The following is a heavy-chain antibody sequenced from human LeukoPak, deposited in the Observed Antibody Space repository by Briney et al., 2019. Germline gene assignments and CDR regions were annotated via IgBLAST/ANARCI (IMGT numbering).Heavy chain of an antibody. CDR3: AGRLDTSGFDY. CDR1: GGSISSSGFY. D-gene: IGHD6-19*01. Sequence: SETLSLTCTVSGGSISSSGFYWVWIRQPPGKGLEWIGSIYYSGSTYYNPSLRSRLTISVDTSKNQFSLKLTSVTAADTAVYFCAGRLDTSGFDYWGQGTLVTVSS. V-gene: IGHV4-39*01. CDR2: IYYSGST. J-gene: IGHJ4*02.